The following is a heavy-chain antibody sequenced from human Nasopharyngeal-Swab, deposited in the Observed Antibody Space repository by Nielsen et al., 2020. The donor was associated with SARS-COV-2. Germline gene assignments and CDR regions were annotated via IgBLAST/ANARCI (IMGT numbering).Heavy chain of an antibody. CDR3: AREDVNSEGYGLDV. J-gene: IGHJ6*02. CDR2: ISSSGNTK. CDR1: GFTFSDYY. Sequence: GGSLRLSCAASGFTFSDYYMSWIRQAPGKGLEWVSYISSSGNTKYYADSVKGRFTISRDNAKNSLYLQMNSLRAEDTAVYYCAREDVNSEGYGLDVWGQGTTVIVSS. V-gene: IGHV3-11*01. D-gene: IGHD4-23*01.